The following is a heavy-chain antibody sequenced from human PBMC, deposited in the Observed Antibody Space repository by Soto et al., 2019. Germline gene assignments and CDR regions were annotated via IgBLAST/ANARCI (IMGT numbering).Heavy chain of an antibody. CDR1: GGSISSGDYY. D-gene: IGHD3-22*01. CDR3: LSDNSGYIKIDS. Sequence: NPSETLSLTCTVSGGSISSGDYYWSWIRQHPGKGLEWIGYIYYNGRTYYNPSLKSRVTISVDTSKNQFSLKLSSVTAADTAVYYCLSDNSGYIKIDSW. CDR2: IYYNGRT. V-gene: IGHV4-31*03. J-gene: IGHJ5*01.